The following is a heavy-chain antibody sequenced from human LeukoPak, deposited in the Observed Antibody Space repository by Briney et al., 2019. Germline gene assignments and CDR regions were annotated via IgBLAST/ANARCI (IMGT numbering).Heavy chain of an antibody. D-gene: IGHD3-16*02. CDR1: GFTFDDYA. CDR2: ISWNGDHV. J-gene: IGHJ4*02. V-gene: IGHV3-9*01. Sequence: GGSLRLSCAASGFTFDDYAMHWVRQVPGKGLEWVAGISWNGDHVGFVDALKGRFTISRDNAKNSLYLQMNSLRDEDTALYYCAKHVSDYVWGNYRHFDSWGQGTLVTVSS. CDR3: AKHVSDYVWGNYRHFDS.